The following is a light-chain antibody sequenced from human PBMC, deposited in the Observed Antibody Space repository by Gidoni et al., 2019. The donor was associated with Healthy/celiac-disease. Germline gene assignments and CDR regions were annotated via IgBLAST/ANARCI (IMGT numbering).Light chain of an antibody. CDR2: DAS. Sequence: IVLTQSPATLSLSPGERATLSSRASKSVSSYLAWYQQKPGQAPRRLIYDASNRATGIPARFSGRGSGTDFTLTISSLEPEDFAVYYCQQHTFGPGTKVDIK. V-gene: IGKV3-11*01. CDR1: KSVSSY. CDR3: QQHT. J-gene: IGKJ3*01.